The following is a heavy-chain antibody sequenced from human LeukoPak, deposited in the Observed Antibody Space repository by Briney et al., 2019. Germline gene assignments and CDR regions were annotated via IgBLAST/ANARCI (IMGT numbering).Heavy chain of an antibody. D-gene: IGHD3-3*01. CDR3: ARDLRDFWSGYSRYYMDV. Sequence: PSETLSLTCTVSGGSISSYYWSWIRQPPGKGLEWIGYIYYSGSTNYNPSLKSRVTISVDTSKNQFSLKLSSVTAADTAVYYCARDLRDFWSGYSRYYMDVWGKGTTVTVSS. CDR1: GGSISSYY. V-gene: IGHV4-59*01. CDR2: IYYSGST. J-gene: IGHJ6*03.